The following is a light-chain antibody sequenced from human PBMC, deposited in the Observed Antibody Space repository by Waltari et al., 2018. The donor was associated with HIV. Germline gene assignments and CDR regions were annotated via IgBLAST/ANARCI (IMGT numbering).Light chain of an antibody. CDR1: SSDVGGYNY. CDR3: CSYAGSSTLL. J-gene: IGLJ3*02. V-gene: IGLV2-23*02. Sequence: QSALTQPASVSGSPGQSITISCTGASSDVGGYNYVSWYQHHPGKAPKLMIYDVSERPSGVSNRFSGSKSGNTASLTISGLQAEDEADYYCCSYAGSSTLLFGGGTKVTVL. CDR2: DVS.